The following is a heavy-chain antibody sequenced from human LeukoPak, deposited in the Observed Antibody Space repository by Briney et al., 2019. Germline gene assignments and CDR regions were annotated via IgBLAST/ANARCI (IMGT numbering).Heavy chain of an antibody. CDR3: ARGGAGWYVSVFDP. CDR1: GDSVSNNGAS. D-gene: IGHD6-19*01. CDR2: TYYRTRWYF. V-gene: IGHV6-1*01. J-gene: IGHJ5*02. Sequence: SQTLSLTFAISGDSVSNNGASWNWIRQSPSRGLEWLGRTYYRTRWYFDYAVSVRSRATINPDTSKNQFSLQLDSVTPEDTAVYYCARGGAGWYVSVFDPWGQGTLVTVSS.